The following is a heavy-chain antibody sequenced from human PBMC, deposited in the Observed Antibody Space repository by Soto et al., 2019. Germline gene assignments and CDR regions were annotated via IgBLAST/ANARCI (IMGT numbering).Heavy chain of an antibody. CDR3: ARDRDRFDP. CDR1: GESISSYC. Sequence: SETRSRTWTVSGESISSYCWSWIRQTPGKGLGWMGDIYLSGSTNYKPSVKSRVTISVDTSKNQFSLKLSSVTAPDPAPYYCARDRDRFDPCRQGTMVIFSS. CDR2: IYLSGST. J-gene: IGHJ5*02. D-gene: IGHD3-10*01. V-gene: IGHV4-59*01.